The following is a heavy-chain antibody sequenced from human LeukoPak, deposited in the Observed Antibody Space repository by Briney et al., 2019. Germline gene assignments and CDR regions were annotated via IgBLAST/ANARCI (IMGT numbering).Heavy chain of an antibody. CDR1: GGSFSGYY. CDR3: ARSTMVQVYYYYYYMDV. D-gene: IGHD3-10*01. V-gene: IGHV4-34*01. Sequence: SETLSLTCAVYGGSFSGYYWSWVRQPPGKGLEWIGEINHSGSTNYNPSLKSRVTISVDTSKNQFSLKLSSVTAADTAVYYCARSTMVQVYYYYYYMDVWGKGTTVTVS. J-gene: IGHJ6*03. CDR2: INHSGST.